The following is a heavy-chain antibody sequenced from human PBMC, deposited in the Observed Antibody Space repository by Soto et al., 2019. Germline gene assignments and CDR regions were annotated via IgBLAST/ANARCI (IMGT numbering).Heavy chain of an antibody. CDR1: GFTFSTCG. Sequence: QVQLVKFGGGVVQPGRSLRLSCAASGFTFSTCGMHWVRQAPGKGLEWVALTSYHGNKEYYAESVKGRFTISRDNSKNTLYLQMNSLRDEDTAVYYCAKDIGYSGYEVWDFDRWGRGTLVTVSS. CDR2: TSYHGNKE. V-gene: IGHV3-30*18. CDR3: AKDIGYSGYEVWDFDR. D-gene: IGHD5-12*01. J-gene: IGHJ2*01.